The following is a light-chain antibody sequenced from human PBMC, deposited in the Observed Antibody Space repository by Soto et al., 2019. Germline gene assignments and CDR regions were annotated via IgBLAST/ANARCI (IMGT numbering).Light chain of an antibody. V-gene: IGKV3-15*01. CDR3: QHYNNWPPYT. Sequence: EIVMTQSPATVSVSPGERATLSCRASQSVSNNLAWYQQKPGQAPRLLIYGASFRATGIPARFSGSGSETEFTLTINSLQSEDFAVYYCQHYNNWPPYTFGQGTKVEIK. CDR1: QSVSNN. CDR2: GAS. J-gene: IGKJ2*01.